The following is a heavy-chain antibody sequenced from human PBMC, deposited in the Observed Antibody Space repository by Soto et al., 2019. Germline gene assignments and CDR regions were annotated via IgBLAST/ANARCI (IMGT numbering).Heavy chain of an antibody. J-gene: IGHJ4*02. CDR2: IIPLFDSA. D-gene: IGHD3-9*01. Sequence: VHLVQSGTGVKKPGSSVKVSCKTSGDTFSNYAISWVRQAPGQGLEWMGGIIPLFDSASYAQRSHDRVTITADKFTSTAYMELRSLTSEDTAIYYCAASTFQSGVTGYFHLGFWGQGTLVTVSS. CDR3: AASTFQSGVTGYFHLGF. V-gene: IGHV1-69*06. CDR1: GDTFSNYA.